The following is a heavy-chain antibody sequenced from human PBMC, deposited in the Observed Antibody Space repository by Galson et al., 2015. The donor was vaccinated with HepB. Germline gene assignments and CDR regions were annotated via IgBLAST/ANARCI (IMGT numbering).Heavy chain of an antibody. CDR2: IKSKSDGGTT. Sequence: SLRLSCAASGFSFSDAWMNWVRQAPGKGLGWVGRIKSKSDGGTTDYAAPLKGRLTISRDDSKNTLYLQINSLKTEDTAVYYCSRYCTTTKCPSDYWGQGTLVTVSS. J-gene: IGHJ4*02. CDR3: SRYCTTTKCPSDY. V-gene: IGHV3-15*01. D-gene: IGHD2-2*01. CDR1: GFSFSDAW.